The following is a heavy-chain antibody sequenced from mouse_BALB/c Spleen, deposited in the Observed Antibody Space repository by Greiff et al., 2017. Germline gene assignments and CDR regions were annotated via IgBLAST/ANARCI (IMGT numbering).Heavy chain of an antibody. J-gene: IGHJ4*01. CDR3: ARDLGGYLYAMDY. CDR1: GFTFSSYG. V-gene: IGHV5-6-3*01. Sequence: EVQVVESGGGLVQPGGSLKLSCAASGFTFSSYGMSWVRQTPDKRLELVATINSNGGSTYYPDSVKGRFTISRDNAKNTLYLQMSSLKSEDTAMYYCARDLGGYLYAMDYWGQGTSVTVSS. D-gene: IGHD2-2*01. CDR2: INSNGGST.